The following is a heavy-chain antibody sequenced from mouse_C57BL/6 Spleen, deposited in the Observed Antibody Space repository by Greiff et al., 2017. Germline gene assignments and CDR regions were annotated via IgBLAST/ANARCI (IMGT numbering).Heavy chain of an antibody. CDR1: GFSLSTFGMG. J-gene: IGHJ2*01. CDR2: IWWDDDK. CDR3: ARIGLTGTWGYFDY. V-gene: IGHV8-8*01. Sequence: QVQLKESGPGILQPSQTLSLTCSFSGFSLSTFGMGVGWIRQPSGKGLEWLAHIWWDDDKYYNPALKSRLTISKDTSKNQVFLKIANVDTADTATDYCARIGLTGTWGYFDYWGQGTTLTVSS. D-gene: IGHD4-1*01.